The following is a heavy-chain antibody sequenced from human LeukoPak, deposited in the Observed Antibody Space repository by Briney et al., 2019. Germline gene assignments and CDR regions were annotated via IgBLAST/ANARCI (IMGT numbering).Heavy chain of an antibody. D-gene: IGHD6-19*01. CDR3: ARSWSTGYSSGCDWFDP. Sequence: PSETLSLTCTVSGGSISSSSYYWGWIRQPPGKGLEWIGNIYYSGSTNYNPSLKSRVTISVDTSKNQFSLKLSSVTAADTAVYYCARSWSTGYSSGCDWFDPWGQGTLVTVSS. J-gene: IGHJ5*02. CDR2: IYYSGST. CDR1: GGSISSSSYY. V-gene: IGHV4-61*05.